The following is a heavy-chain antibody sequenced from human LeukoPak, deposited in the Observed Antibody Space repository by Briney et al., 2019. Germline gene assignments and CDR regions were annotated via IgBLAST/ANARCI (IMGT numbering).Heavy chain of an antibody. CDR3: ARQGYYGSGSYYSYYFDY. J-gene: IGHJ4*02. CDR1: GFTFSSYW. CDR2: IKQDGSEK. Sequence: GGSLRLSCAASGFTFSSYWMSWVRQAPGKGLEWVANIKQDGSEKYYVDSVKGRFTISRDNAKNSLYLQMNSLRAEDTAVYYCARQGYYGSGSYYSYYFDYWGQGTLVTVST. V-gene: IGHV3-7*01. D-gene: IGHD3-10*01.